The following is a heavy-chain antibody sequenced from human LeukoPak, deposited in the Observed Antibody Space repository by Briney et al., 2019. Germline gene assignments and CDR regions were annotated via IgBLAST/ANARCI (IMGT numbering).Heavy chain of an antibody. Sequence: ASVKVSCKASGGTFSSYAISWVRQAPGQGLEWMGRIIPILGIANDAQKFQGRVTITADKSTSTAYMELSSLRSEDTAVYYCARDYGDYETYYYYGMDVWGQGTTVTVSS. J-gene: IGHJ6*02. CDR2: IIPILGIA. D-gene: IGHD4-17*01. CDR1: GGTFSSYA. V-gene: IGHV1-69*04. CDR3: ARDYGDYETYYYYGMDV.